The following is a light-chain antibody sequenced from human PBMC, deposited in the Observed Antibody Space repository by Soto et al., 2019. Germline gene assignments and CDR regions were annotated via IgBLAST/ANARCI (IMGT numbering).Light chain of an antibody. CDR3: QQYNSYSYT. J-gene: IGKJ2*01. CDR1: RSISSW. Sequence: DIQMTQSPSTLSASAGDRVTITCRASRSISSWLAWYQQKPGKAPHLLIYKASSLESGVPSRFSGSGSGTEFTLTISSLQPDDFATYYCQQYNSYSYTFGQGTKLEIK. CDR2: KAS. V-gene: IGKV1-5*03.